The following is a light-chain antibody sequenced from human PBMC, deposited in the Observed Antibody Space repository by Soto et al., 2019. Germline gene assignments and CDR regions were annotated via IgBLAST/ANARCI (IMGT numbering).Light chain of an antibody. V-gene: IGLV2-23*01. CDR3: CSYAGPSTFYV. Sequence: QSALTQPASVSGSPGQSITISCTGTSSDVGNFKLVSWYQQHPGKAPKLMIYEDSKRPSGVSNRFSGSKSCNTASLTISGIQAEDEADYYCCSYAGPSTFYVFGTGTQLTVL. CDR2: EDS. CDR1: SSDVGNFKL. J-gene: IGLJ1*01.